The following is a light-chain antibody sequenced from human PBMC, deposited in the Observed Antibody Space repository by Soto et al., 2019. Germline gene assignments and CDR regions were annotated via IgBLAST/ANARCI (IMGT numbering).Light chain of an antibody. Sequence: DIHLTQSPAFLSASIGDKVTITCRASQGISSYLAWYQQKPGKPPNLLIYSASTLQSGVPSRFSGSGSGTEFTLTISSLQPEDFATYFCQQINSYPVTFGGGTKVEIQ. J-gene: IGKJ4*01. CDR1: QGISSY. CDR3: QQINSYPVT. CDR2: SAS. V-gene: IGKV1-9*01.